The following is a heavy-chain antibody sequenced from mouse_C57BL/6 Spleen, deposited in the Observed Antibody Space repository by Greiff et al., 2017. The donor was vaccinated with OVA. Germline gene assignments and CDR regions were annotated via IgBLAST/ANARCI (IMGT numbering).Heavy chain of an antibody. V-gene: IGHV1-82*01. D-gene: IGHD1-1*01. CDR1: GYAFSSSW. J-gene: IGHJ2*01. Sequence: QVQLQQSGPELVKPGASVKISCKASGYAFSSSWMNWVKQRPGKGLEWIGRIYPGDGDTNYNRKFKGKATLTADKSSSPAYMELSSLTSEDSWVYSCARHYYGSSFYFDYWGQGTTLTVSS. CDR3: ARHYYGSSFYFDY. CDR2: IYPGDGDT.